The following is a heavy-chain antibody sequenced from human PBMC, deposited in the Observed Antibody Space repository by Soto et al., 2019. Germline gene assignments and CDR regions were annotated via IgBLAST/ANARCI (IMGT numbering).Heavy chain of an antibody. CDR1: GYNFISYA. J-gene: IGHJ6*02. CDR2: IGAYSGNA. D-gene: IGHD3-10*01. Sequence: QVQLVQSGPEVKKPGASVKVSCKTSGYNFISYAITWVRQAPGQRLERVGWIGAYSGNANYAENLQGRVTMTIDTSTSTAYMELRSLRSDDTAVYYCARDPTGSPHLDYNYYGMDVWGQGTTVTVSS. V-gene: IGHV1-18*04. CDR3: ARDPTGSPHLDYNYYGMDV.